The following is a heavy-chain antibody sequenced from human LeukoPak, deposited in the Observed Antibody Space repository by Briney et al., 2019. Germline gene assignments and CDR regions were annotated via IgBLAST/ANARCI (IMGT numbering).Heavy chain of an antibody. CDR3: ARDGGNNSWYGMDV. CDR1: GFTVSSNY. Sequence: GGSLRLSCAASGFTVSSNYMSWVRQAPGKGLEWVSIIYRVGSTFYADSVEGRFTISRDNSKNTLYLQMNSLRVEDTATYYCARDGGNNSWYGMDVWGQGTTVTVSS. V-gene: IGHV3-66*01. CDR2: IYRVGST. J-gene: IGHJ6*02. D-gene: IGHD4-23*01.